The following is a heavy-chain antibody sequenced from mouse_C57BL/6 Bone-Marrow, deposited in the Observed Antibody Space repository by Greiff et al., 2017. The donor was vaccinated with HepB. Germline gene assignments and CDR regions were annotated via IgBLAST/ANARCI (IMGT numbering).Heavy chain of an antibody. CDR1: GYTFTSYW. CDR2: IDPSDSYT. V-gene: IGHV1-69*01. J-gene: IGHJ2*01. Sequence: VKLQHPGAELVMPGASVKLSCKASGYTFTSYWMHWVKQRPGQGLEWIGEIDPSDSYTNYNQKFKGKSTLTVDKSSSTAYMQLSSLTSEDSAVYYCARHSGYYVRFDYWGQGTTLTVSS. CDR3: ARHSGYYVRFDY. D-gene: IGHD2-3*01.